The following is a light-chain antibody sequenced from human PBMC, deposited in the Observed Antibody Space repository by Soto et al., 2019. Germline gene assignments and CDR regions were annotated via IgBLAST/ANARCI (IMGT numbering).Light chain of an antibody. CDR3: QQRSNWPPVT. Sequence: EIVLTQSPATPSLSPGERATLSCRASQSVSSYLAWYQQKPGQAPRLLIYDASNIATGIPARFSGSGSGTDFTLTISSREPEDVAVYYCQQRSNWPPVTFGQGTRLEIK. CDR2: DAS. J-gene: IGKJ5*01. CDR1: QSVSSY. V-gene: IGKV3-11*01.